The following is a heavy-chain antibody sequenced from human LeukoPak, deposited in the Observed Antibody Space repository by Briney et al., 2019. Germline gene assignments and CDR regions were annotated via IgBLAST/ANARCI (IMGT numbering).Heavy chain of an antibody. CDR1: GGSISSGGYY. CDR2: IYHSGST. V-gene: IGHV4-30-2*01. D-gene: IGHD3-10*01. CDR3: ARENRGTYDY. Sequence: PSETLSLTCTVSGGSISSGGYYWSWIRQPPGKGLEWIGYIYHSGSTYYNPSLKSRVTISVDRSKNQFSLKLSSVTAADTAVYYCARENRGTYDYWGQGTLVTVSS. J-gene: IGHJ4*02.